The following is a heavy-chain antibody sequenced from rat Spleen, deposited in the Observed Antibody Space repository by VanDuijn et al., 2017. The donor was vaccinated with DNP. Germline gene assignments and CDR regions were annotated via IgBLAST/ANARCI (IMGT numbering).Heavy chain of an antibody. D-gene: IGHD1-12*01. CDR2: ISYNGGTP. CDR3: ARHRTIMPYYYAMNA. Sequence: EVQLVESGGGLVQPGRSMKLSCAASGFTFSDYAMAWVRQAPKKGLEWVATISYNGGTPYYRDSVKGRFTISRDNAQSTLYLQMDSLRSEDTATYYCARHRTIMPYYYAMNAWGQGASVTVSS. V-gene: IGHV5-7*01. J-gene: IGHJ4*01. CDR1: GFTFSDYA.